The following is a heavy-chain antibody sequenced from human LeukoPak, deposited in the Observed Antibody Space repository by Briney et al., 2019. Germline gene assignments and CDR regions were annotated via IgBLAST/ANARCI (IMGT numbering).Heavy chain of an antibody. CDR2: IYYSGST. D-gene: IGHD6-13*01. CDR1: GGAISTSNYY. J-gene: IGHJ5*02. CDR3: ARMYTRSWYEDT. Sequence: KPSETLSLTCTVSGGAISTSNYYWGWIRQPPGKTLEWIGNIYYSGSTYYNPSFKSRATISVYTSKSQFSLKLSSVTAADTAVYYCARMYTRSWYEDTWGQGTLVTVSS. V-gene: IGHV4-39*01.